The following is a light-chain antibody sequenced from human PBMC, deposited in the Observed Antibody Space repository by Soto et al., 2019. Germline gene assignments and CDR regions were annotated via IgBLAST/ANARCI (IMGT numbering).Light chain of an antibody. V-gene: IGLV2-14*01. J-gene: IGLJ2*01. CDR1: SRYVGGYND. CDR2: DVS. Sequence: QSALTQPASVSGSPGQSITISCTGTSRYVGGYNDVSWYQQHPGKAPKLMIYDVSNRPSGVSNRSAGSKSGNTASLTISGLHAEDEADYYCSSYTSSSTLEFGGGTKLTVL. CDR3: SSYTSSSTLE.